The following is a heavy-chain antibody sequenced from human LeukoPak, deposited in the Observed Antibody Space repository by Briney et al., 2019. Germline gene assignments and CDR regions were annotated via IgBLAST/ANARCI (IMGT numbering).Heavy chain of an antibody. CDR1: GVSISSVGYS. D-gene: IGHD3-22*01. CDR3: ARFRRGYYDSSGYLDAFDI. J-gene: IGHJ3*02. CDR2: IYHSGST. V-gene: IGHV4-30-2*01. Sequence: PSHTLSLTCAVSGVSISSVGYSWSWIRQPPGKGLEWIGYIYHSGSTYYNPSLKSQVTISVDRSKNQFSLKLSSVTAADTAVYYCARFRRGYYDSSGYLDAFDIRGQGTMVTVSS.